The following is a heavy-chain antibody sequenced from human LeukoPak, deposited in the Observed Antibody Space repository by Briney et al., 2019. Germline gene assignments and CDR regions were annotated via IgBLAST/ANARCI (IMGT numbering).Heavy chain of an antibody. Sequence: ASVKVSCKASGYTFTGYYMHWVRQAPGQGLEWMGWINSNSGGTNYAQKFQGRVTMTRDTSISTAYMELSRLRSDDTAVYYCARDGYDSSGYYATLVYWGQGTLVTVSS. CDR1: GYTFTGYY. CDR3: ARDGYDSSGYYATLVY. V-gene: IGHV1-2*02. J-gene: IGHJ4*02. CDR2: INSNSGGT. D-gene: IGHD3-22*01.